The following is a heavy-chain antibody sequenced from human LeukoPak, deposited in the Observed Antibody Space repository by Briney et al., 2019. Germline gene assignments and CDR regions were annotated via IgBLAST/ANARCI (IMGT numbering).Heavy chain of an antibody. CDR1: GGSFSGYY. J-gene: IGHJ4*02. D-gene: IGHD5-18*01. CDR2: IYYSGST. Sequence: SETLSLTCAVYGGSFSGYYWSWIRQPPGKGLEWIGYIYYSGSTNYNPSLKSRVTISVDTSKNQFSLKLSSVTAADTAVYYCASYVDTAMGYFDYWGQGTLVTVSS. V-gene: IGHV4-59*01. CDR3: ASYVDTAMGYFDY.